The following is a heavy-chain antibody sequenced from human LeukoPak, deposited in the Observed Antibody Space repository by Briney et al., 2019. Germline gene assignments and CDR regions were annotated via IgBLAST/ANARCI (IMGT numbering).Heavy chain of an antibody. CDR2: IDTDGSRT. Sequence: GGSLTLSCAASGFTFGNYWMHWVRQAPEKRLVWVSRIDTDGSRTSYTDSVKGRFTISRDNAKNTLYLQMNSLRAEDTAVFYCARSSGRWTYSNFLENYYGIDVWGQGTRVTVSS. CDR1: GFTFGNYW. CDR3: ARSSGRWTYSNFLENYYGIDV. V-gene: IGHV3-74*01. D-gene: IGHD4-11*01. J-gene: IGHJ6*02.